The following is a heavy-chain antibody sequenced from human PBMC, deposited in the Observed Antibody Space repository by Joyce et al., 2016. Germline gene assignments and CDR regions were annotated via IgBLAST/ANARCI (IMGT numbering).Heavy chain of an antibody. Sequence: EVQLVESGGGLVKPGGSLRLSCAASGFTFNNAWMNCVRQAPGKGREWVCNIKSSSDGGTTDFAAPVKGRFSISRDDSKNTLYLQMNSLKTEDTAMYYCTTDSPRIAVPVTVYWGQGTLVIVSS. V-gene: IGHV3-15*01. J-gene: IGHJ4*02. CDR3: TTDSPRIAVPVTVY. D-gene: IGHD6-19*01. CDR1: GFTFNNAW. CDR2: IKSSSDGGTT.